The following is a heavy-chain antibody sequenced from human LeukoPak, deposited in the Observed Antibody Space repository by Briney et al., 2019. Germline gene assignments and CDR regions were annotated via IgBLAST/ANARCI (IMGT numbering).Heavy chain of an antibody. D-gene: IGHD6-19*01. V-gene: IGHV4-38-2*02. Sequence: PSETLSLTCTVSGYSISSGYYWGWIRPPPGKGLEWIGIIYHSGSTYYNPSLKSRVTISVDTSKNQFSLKLSSVTAADTAVYYCATSGYSSGWYYSAFDYWGQGTLVTVSS. CDR3: ATSGYSSGWYYSAFDY. CDR2: IYHSGST. CDR1: GYSISSGYY. J-gene: IGHJ4*02.